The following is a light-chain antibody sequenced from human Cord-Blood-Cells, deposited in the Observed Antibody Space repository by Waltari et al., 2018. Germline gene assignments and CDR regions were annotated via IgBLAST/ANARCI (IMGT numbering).Light chain of an antibody. CDR1: SSDVGGYNY. V-gene: IGLV2-14*01. J-gene: IGLJ1*01. CDR2: DVS. Sequence: QSALTQPASVSGSPGQSITISCTGTSSDVGGYNYVSWYQQHPGKAPKLMIYDVSNRPSGVSNRCSGSKSGNTASLTISGLQAEDEADYYCSSYTSSSLLYVFGTGTKVTVL. CDR3: SSYTSSSLLYV.